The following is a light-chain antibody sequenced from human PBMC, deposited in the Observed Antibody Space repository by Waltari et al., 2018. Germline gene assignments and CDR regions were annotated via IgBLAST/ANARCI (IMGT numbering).Light chain of an antibody. CDR3: QQSYSTPPYT. Sequence: DIQMTQSPSSLSASVGDRVTITCRASQSISSYLNWYQQKPGKAPKPLIYAASSFQSGVPSRFSGSGSGTDFTLTISSLQPEDFATYYCQQSYSTPPYTFGQGTKLEIK. J-gene: IGKJ2*01. CDR1: QSISSY. CDR2: AAS. V-gene: IGKV1-39*01.